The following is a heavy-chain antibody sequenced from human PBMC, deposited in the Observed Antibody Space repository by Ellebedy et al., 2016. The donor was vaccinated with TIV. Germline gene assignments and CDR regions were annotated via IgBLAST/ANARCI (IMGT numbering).Heavy chain of an antibody. CDR1: GYTFTGYY. Sequence: ASSVKVSCKASGYTFTGYYMHWVRQAPGQGLEWMGWINPNSGGTNYAQKFQGRVTMTRDTSISTAYMELSRLRSDDTAVYYCARVCFPPLGFGDKGWFDPWGQGTLVTVSS. CDR3: ARVCFPPLGFGDKGWFDP. V-gene: IGHV1-2*02. J-gene: IGHJ5*02. CDR2: INPNSGGT. D-gene: IGHD3-10*01.